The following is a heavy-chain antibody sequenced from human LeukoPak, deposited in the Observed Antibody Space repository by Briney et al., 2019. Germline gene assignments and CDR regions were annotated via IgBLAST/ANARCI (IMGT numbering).Heavy chain of an antibody. J-gene: IGHJ6*03. CDR1: GGSISSSSYY. CDR3: ARGGSSGWYNDYYYYMDV. CDR2: IYYSGST. V-gene: IGHV4-39*07. D-gene: IGHD6-13*01. Sequence: PSETLSLTCTVSGGSISSSSYYWGWIRQPPGKGLEWIGSIYYSGSTYYNPSLKGRVTISVDTSKNQFSLKLSSVTAADTAVYYCARGGSSGWYNDYYYYMDVWGKGITVTVSS.